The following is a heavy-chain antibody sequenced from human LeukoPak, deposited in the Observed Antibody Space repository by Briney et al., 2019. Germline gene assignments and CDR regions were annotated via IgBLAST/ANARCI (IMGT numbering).Heavy chain of an antibody. V-gene: IGHV1-69*06. CDR1: GGTFGSCT. Sequence: SVKVSCEASGGTFGSCTINWVRQAPGQGLEWMGGIIPIFGTTNYAQKFQGRVTITADKSTSTAYMELSSLRSEDTAVYYCARDRSGEYCSGGSCRNWFDPWGQGTLVTVSS. D-gene: IGHD2-15*01. CDR3: ARDRSGEYCSGGSCRNWFDP. J-gene: IGHJ5*02. CDR2: IIPIFGTT.